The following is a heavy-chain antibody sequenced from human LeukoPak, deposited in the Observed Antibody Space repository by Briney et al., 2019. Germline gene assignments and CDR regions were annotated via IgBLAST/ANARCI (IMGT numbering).Heavy chain of an antibody. J-gene: IGHJ4*02. CDR1: GFTFDDYA. D-gene: IGHD3-22*01. V-gene: IGHV3-9*01. Sequence: QTGGSLRLSCAASGFTFDDYAIHWVRQAPGKGLEWVSGISWNSGSIGYADSVKGRFTISRDNAKNSLYLQMNSLRAEDTALYYCARAYDSSGYYFDYWGQGTLVTVSS. CDR3: ARAYDSSGYYFDY. CDR2: ISWNSGSI.